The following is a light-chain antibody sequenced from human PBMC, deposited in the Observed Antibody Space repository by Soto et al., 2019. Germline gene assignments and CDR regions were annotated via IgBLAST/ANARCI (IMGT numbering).Light chain of an antibody. Sequence: DIQMTQSPSTLSASVGDRVTITCRASQNINIWLAWYQQKPGKAPKLLIFAASSLESGVPSRFSGSGSGTEFTLTISSLQPDDFATYYCQQYNSYSWTFGQGTKVEIK. CDR1: QNINIW. J-gene: IGKJ1*01. CDR3: QQYNSYSWT. CDR2: AAS. V-gene: IGKV1-5*01.